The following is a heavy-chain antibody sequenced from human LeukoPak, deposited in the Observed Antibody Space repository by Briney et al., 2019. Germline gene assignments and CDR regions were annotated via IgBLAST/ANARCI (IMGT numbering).Heavy chain of an antibody. V-gene: IGHV3-7*01. CDR1: GFTFNTYW. J-gene: IGHJ4*02. D-gene: IGHD2-2*01. CDR2: IKQDGSEK. Sequence: GGSLRLSCAASGFTFNTYWMSWVCQAPGKGLEWVANIKQDGSEKYYVDSVKGRFTISRDNAKNSLYLQMNSLRAEDTAVYYCPRSHMGVPAARFDYWGQGTLVTVSS. CDR3: PRSHMGVPAARFDY.